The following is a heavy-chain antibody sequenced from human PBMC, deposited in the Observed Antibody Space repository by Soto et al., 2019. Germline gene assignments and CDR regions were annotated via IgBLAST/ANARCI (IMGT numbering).Heavy chain of an antibody. V-gene: IGHV1-24*01. Sequence: QVQLVQSGAEVKKPGASVKVSCNVSGYTLNEVAMHWVRQAPGKGFEWLGVFDPDEAATIYAQHFQGRVTMTEDTSTDTVYMEVSSLRSEDTALYFGTTYHGDYNFDHWGQGTLVTVSS. CDR1: GYTLNEVA. CDR2: FDPDEAAT. CDR3: TTYHGDYNFDH. D-gene: IGHD4-17*01. J-gene: IGHJ5*02.